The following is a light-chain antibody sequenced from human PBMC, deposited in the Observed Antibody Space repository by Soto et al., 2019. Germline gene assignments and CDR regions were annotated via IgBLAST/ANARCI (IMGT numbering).Light chain of an antibody. CDR2: EVN. V-gene: IGLV2-14*03. CDR1: SGDVGGYNF. CDR3: SSFSSTSTLVH. J-gene: IGLJ2*01. Sequence: QSALTQPASVSGSPGQSITISCTGASGDVGGYNFVSWYQQHPGKAPQLIIYEVNNRRTGVSNRFSGSKSGNTASLTISGGQAEDEADYYSSSFSSTSTLVHFGGGTKLTV.